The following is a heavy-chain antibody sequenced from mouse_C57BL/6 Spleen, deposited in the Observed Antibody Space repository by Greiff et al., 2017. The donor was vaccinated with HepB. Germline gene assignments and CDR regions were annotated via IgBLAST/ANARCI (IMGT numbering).Heavy chain of an antibody. CDR3: ARGEGLRGYFDV. D-gene: IGHD2-2*01. CDR2: IDPSDSET. Sequence: QVQLQQPGAELVRPGSSVKLSCKASGYTFTSYWMHWVKQRPIQGLEWIGNIDPSDSETHYNQKFKDKATLTVDKSSSTAYMQLSSRTSEDSAVYYCARGEGLRGYFDVWGTGTTVTVSS. J-gene: IGHJ1*03. CDR1: GYTFTSYW. V-gene: IGHV1-52*01.